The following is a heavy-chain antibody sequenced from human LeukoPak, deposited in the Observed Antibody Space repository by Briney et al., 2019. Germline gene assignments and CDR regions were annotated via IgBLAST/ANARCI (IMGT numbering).Heavy chain of an antibody. J-gene: IGHJ4*02. D-gene: IGHD6-19*01. CDR2: ISSSSSYI. CDR1: GFTFSSYS. V-gene: IGHV3-21*01. Sequence: PGGSLRLSCAASGFTFSSYSMNWVRQAPGKGLEWVSSISSSSSYIYYADSVKGRFTISRDNAKNSLYLQMNSLRAEDTAVYYCARDAQWLDKPFDYWGQGTLVTVSS. CDR3: ARDAQWLDKPFDY.